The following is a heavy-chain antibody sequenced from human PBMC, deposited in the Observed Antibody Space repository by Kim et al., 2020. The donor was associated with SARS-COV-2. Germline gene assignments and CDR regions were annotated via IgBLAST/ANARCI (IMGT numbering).Heavy chain of an antibody. J-gene: IGHJ6*02. CDR1: GYTFTSYG. CDR2: ISAYNGNT. D-gene: IGHD3-3*01. CDR3: ARDLYYDFWSGYYRAGGALWGYYYYGMDV. Sequence: ASVKVSCKASGYTFTSYGISWVRQAPGQGLEWMGWISAYNGNTNYAQKLQGRVTMTTDTSTSTAYMELRSLRSDDTAVYYCARDLYYDFWSGYYRAGGALWGYYYYGMDVWGQGTTVTVSS. V-gene: IGHV1-18*04.